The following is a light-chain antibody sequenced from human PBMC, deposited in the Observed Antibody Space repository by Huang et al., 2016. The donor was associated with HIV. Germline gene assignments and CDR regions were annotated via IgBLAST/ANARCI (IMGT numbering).Light chain of an antibody. V-gene: IGKV3-15*01. Sequence: EIVMTQSPDTLSVSPGERATLSCRASQSVRDKLAWYKQKPGQAPRLLLHATSTRAAGVPARFSGSVSGTEFTLTISSLQSEDCGVYYCQQYESWPPLTFGGGTKVEIK. CDR2: ATS. J-gene: IGKJ4*01. CDR1: QSVRDK. CDR3: QQYESWPPLT.